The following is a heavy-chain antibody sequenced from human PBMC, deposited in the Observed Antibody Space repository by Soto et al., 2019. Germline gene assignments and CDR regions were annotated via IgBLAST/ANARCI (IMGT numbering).Heavy chain of an antibody. CDR3: ARDPGGDYYDSSGYADY. CDR2: IWNDGSKK. V-gene: IGHV3-33*01. J-gene: IGHJ4*02. CDR1: GFTFSNHG. Sequence: GGSLRLSCAASGFTFSNHGMHWVRQAPGKGLQWVAVIWNDGSKKYYADSVKGRFTISRDNSRNTVYLQMNSLRAEDTAVYHCARDPGGDYYDSSGYADYWGQGTLVTVSS. D-gene: IGHD3-22*01.